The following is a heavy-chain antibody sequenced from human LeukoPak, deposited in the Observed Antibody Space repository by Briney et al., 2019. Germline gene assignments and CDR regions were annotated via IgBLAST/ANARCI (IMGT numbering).Heavy chain of an antibody. CDR2: IYYSGTT. J-gene: IGHJ4*02. Sequence: PSETLSLTCTVSVGSISSGSYYWGWIRQPPGKGLEWIGSIYYSGTTYYNPSLKSRVTISIDKSNNNFSLKLSSVTAADTAVFYCAGVATTPTATFDYWGQGNLVTVSS. CDR3: AGVATTPTATFDY. D-gene: IGHD4-11*01. CDR1: VGSISSGSYY. V-gene: IGHV4-39*02.